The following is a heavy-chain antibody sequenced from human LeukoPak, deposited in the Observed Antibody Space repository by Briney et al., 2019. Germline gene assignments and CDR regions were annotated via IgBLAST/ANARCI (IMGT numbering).Heavy chain of an antibody. CDR3: ARLYDGSAYHADHFDY. V-gene: IGHV3-21*01. CDR1: GFTFSSYG. D-gene: IGHD3-22*01. CDR2: ISSSSSYI. Sequence: GGSLRLSCAASGFTFSSYGMSWVRQAPGKGLEWVSSISSSSSYIYYADSVKGRFTISRDNAKNSLYLQMNSLRAEDTAVYYCARLYDGSAYHADHFDYWGQGTLVIVSS. J-gene: IGHJ4*02.